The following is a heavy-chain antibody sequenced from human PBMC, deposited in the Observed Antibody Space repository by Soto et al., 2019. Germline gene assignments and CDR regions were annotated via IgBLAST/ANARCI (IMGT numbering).Heavy chain of an antibody. D-gene: IGHD2-15*01. CDR3: AKDYCSGGSCYTD. Sequence: LRLSCAASGFTFSSYAMSWVRQAPGKGLEWVSAISGSGGSTYYADSVKGRFTISRDNSKNTLYLQMNSLRAEDTAVYYCAKDYCSGGSCYTDWGQGTMVTVSS. J-gene: IGHJ3*01. CDR1: GFTFSSYA. CDR2: ISGSGGST. V-gene: IGHV3-23*01.